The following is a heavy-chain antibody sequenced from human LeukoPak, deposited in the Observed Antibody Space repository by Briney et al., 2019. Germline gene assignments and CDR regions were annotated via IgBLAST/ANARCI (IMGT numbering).Heavy chain of an antibody. CDR3: AREEPIVVVPAATVRFDP. J-gene: IGHJ5*02. V-gene: IGHV1-2*02. CDR2: INPNSGGT. D-gene: IGHD2-2*01. CDR1: GYTFTGYY. Sequence: GASVKVSCKASGYTFTGYYMHWVRQAPGQGLEWMGWINPNSGGTNYAQKFQGRVTMTRDTSISTAYMELSRLRSDDTAVYYCAREEPIVVVPAATVRFDPWGQGTLVTVSS.